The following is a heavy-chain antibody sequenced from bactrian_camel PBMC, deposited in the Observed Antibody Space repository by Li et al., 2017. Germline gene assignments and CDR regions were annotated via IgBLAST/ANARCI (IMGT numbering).Heavy chain of an antibody. CDR2: ILTHGAA. Sequence: HVKLVESGGGSVQAGGSLRLSCTAVSGRTFEDPAMAWYRQAPGNECEFVSAILTHGAAYYADAVKGRFTISHDSAENTMYLQMNDLKPEDTAMYYCALGYRFGGYCQLQEDYYTSWGQGTQVTVS. CDR3: ALGYRFGGYCQLQEDYYTS. J-gene: IGHJ6*01. D-gene: IGHD2*01. V-gene: IGHV3S55*01. CDR1: GRTFEDPA.